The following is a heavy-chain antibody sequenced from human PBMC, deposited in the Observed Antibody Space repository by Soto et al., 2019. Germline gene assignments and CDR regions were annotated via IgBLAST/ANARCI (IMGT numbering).Heavy chain of an antibody. D-gene: IGHD6-13*01. Sequence: PSETLSLTCTVSGGSISSYYWIWIRQPAGKGLEWIGRIYTSGSTNYNPSLKSRVTMSVDTFKNQFSLKLSSVTAADTAVYYCARVSSSSRPLYDYWGQGTLVTVSS. CDR3: ARVSSSSRPLYDY. V-gene: IGHV4-4*07. J-gene: IGHJ4*02. CDR1: GGSISSYY. CDR2: IYTSGST.